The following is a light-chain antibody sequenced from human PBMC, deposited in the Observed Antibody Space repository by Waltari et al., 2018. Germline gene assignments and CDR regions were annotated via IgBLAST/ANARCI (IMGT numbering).Light chain of an antibody. CDR1: MTISSA. V-gene: IGKV1-39*01. CDR3: QQSYDTLWS. Sequence: CRPTMTISSALSWYQQKAEKAPKLLYDHASTLQNRVESRFGGGGAGTNFVLIINDLQPDDFGTYYCQQSYDTLWSFGPGTTVDIK. CDR2: HAS. J-gene: IGKJ1*01.